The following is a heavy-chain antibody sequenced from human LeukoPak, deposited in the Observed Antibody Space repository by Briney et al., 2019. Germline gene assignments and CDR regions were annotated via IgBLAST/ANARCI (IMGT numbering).Heavy chain of an antibody. J-gene: IGHJ4*02. V-gene: IGHV1-46*01. CDR1: GYTFTSYY. CDR2: INPSGGST. D-gene: IGHD6-6*01. Sequence: GASVKVSCKASGYTFTSYYMHWVRQAPGQGLEWMGIINPSGGSTSYAQKFQGRVTMTRDTSTNTVYLELSSLGSEDTAVYYCARRGLAARPSGFDYWGQGTLATVSS. CDR3: ARRGLAARPSGFDY.